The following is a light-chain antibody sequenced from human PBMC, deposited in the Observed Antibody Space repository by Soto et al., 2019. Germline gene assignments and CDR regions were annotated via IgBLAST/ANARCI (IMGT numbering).Light chain of an antibody. V-gene: IGKV3-20*01. CDR3: QQYHSSLWT. CDR1: QSVSSSY. Sequence: ENVLTQSPGTLSLSPGERATLSSRASQSVSSSYLAWYQQKPGQAPRLLIYGTSSRATGIPDRFSGSGSGTDFTLTISRLEPEDFAVYYCQQYHSSLWTFGQGTKVDIK. CDR2: GTS. J-gene: IGKJ1*01.